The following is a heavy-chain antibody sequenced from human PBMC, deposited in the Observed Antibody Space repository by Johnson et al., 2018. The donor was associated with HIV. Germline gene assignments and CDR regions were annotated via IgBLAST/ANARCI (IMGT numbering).Heavy chain of an antibody. CDR2: ISYDGSNK. CDR3: AREGGTFYDSSGSLAFDI. CDR1: GFTFSSYA. Sequence: QVQLVESGGGVVQPGRSLRLSCAASGFTFSSYAMHWVRQTPGKGLEWVAIISYDGSNKYYADSVKGRFTISRDNSKNTLYLQMNRLSAEDTAVYYCAREGGTFYDSSGSLAFDIWGQGTMVAVSS. D-gene: IGHD3-22*01. J-gene: IGHJ3*02. V-gene: IGHV3-30-3*01.